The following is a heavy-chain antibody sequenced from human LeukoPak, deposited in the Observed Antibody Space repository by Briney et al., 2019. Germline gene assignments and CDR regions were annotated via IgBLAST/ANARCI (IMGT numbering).Heavy chain of an antibody. V-gene: IGHV4-38-2*02. D-gene: IGHD5/OR15-5a*01. J-gene: IGHJ4*02. Sequence: SETLSLTCTVSGYSISSGYYWGWIRQPPGKGLEWIGSIYHSGSTYYNPSLKSRVTISVDTSKNQFSLKLSPVTAADTAVYYCARESELIWSGESTDYFDYWGPGTLVTVSS. CDR2: IYHSGST. CDR1: GYSISSGYY. CDR3: ARESELIWSGESTDYFDY.